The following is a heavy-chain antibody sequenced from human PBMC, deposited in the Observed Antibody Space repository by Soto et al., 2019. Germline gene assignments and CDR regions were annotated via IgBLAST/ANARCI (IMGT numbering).Heavy chain of an antibody. D-gene: IGHD3-10*01. CDR2: ISGSGGST. V-gene: IGHV3-23*01. CDR1: GFTFSSYA. Sequence: EVQLLESGGGLVQPGGSLRLSCAASGFTFSSYAMSWVRQAPGKGLEWVSAISGSGGSTYYADSVKGRFTISRDNSKNTLFLQMNSLRAEDTAGYYCAKDRVRPPYGSGSVDYWGQGTLVTVSS. J-gene: IGHJ4*02. CDR3: AKDRVRPPYGSGSVDY.